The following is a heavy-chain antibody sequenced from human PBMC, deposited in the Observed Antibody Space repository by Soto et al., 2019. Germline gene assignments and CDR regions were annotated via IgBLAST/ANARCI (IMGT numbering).Heavy chain of an antibody. CDR1: GFTFSSYS. J-gene: IGHJ6*03. V-gene: IGHV3-48*01. CDR2: ISGSSDTI. CDR3: ARKTYYYGSGSPLDYYFMDV. Sequence: GGSLRLSCAASGFTFSSYSMKWVRRAPGKGLEWVSYISGSSDTIYYAGSVQGRFTISRDNAKNSLYLQMNSLRAEDTAVYYCARKTYYYGSGSPLDYYFMDVWGKGTTVTVSS. D-gene: IGHD3-10*01.